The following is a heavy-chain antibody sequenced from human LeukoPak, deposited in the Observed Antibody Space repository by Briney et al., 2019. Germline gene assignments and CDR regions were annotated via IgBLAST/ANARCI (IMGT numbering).Heavy chain of an antibody. CDR2: INSDGRST. CDR3: VGTRRWNYGSENDY. CDR1: GITFSSYW. V-gene: IGHV3-74*01. Sequence: GGSLRLSCAASGITFSSYWMHWVRQAPGKGLVWLSRINSDGRSTIYADSVKGRFTISRDNAKNTLYLQMNSLGAEDTAVYYCVGTRRWNYGSENDYWGQGTLVTVSS. J-gene: IGHJ4*02. D-gene: IGHD1-7*01.